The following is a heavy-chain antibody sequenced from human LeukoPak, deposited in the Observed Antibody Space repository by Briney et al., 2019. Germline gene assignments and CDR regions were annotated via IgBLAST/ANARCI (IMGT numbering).Heavy chain of an antibody. J-gene: IGHJ4*02. CDR1: GFTFSSYS. Sequence: GGSLRLSCAASGFTFSSYSMNWVRQAPGKGLEWVSSISSSSYIYYADSVKGRFTISRDNAKNSLYLQMNSLRAEDTAVYYCARDGGRGYSYGYKNWGQGTLVTVSS. CDR3: ARDGGRGYSYGYKN. V-gene: IGHV3-21*01. CDR2: ISSSSYI. D-gene: IGHD5-18*01.